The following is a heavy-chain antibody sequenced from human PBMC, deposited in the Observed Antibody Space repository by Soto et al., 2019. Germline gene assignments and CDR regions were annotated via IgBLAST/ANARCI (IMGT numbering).Heavy chain of an antibody. CDR1: GFTFDDYA. D-gene: IGHD3-10*01. V-gene: IGHV3-9*01. CDR3: AGWLS. CDR2: ISWNSGSI. Sequence: EVQLVESGGGLVQPGRSLRLSCAASGFTFDDYAMHWVRQAPGKGLEWVSGISWNSGSIGYADSVKGRVTISRDNAKNSLYLQMNSLGAEDAALYYCAGWLSWGQGTLVTVSS. J-gene: IGHJ5*02.